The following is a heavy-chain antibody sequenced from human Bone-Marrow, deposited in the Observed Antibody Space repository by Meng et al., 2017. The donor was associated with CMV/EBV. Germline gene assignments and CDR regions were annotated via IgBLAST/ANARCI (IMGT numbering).Heavy chain of an antibody. D-gene: IGHD1-26*01. Sequence: GESLKISCAASGFTFSSYEMNWVRQAPGKGLEWVSYISSSGSTIYYADSVKGRFTISRDNAKNSLYLQMNSLRAEDTAVYYCARDGSHRSPDYYYYGMDVWAQGTTVTVSS. J-gene: IGHJ6*02. CDR2: ISSSGSTI. CDR3: ARDGSHRSPDYYYYGMDV. CDR1: GFTFSSYE. V-gene: IGHV3-48*03.